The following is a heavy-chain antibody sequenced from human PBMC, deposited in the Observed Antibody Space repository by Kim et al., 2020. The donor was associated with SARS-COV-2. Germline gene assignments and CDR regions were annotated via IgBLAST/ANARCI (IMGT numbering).Heavy chain of an antibody. CDR2: INHSGST. CDR1: GGSFSGYY. V-gene: IGHV4-34*01. CDR3: ARDRIIAAAGTYFDY. J-gene: IGHJ4*02. Sequence: SETLSLTCAVYGGSFSGYYWSWIRQPPGKGLEWIGEINHSGSTNYNPSLKSRVTISVDTSKNQFSLKLSSVTAADTAVYYCARDRIIAAAGTYFDYWGQGTLVTVSS. D-gene: IGHD6-13*01.